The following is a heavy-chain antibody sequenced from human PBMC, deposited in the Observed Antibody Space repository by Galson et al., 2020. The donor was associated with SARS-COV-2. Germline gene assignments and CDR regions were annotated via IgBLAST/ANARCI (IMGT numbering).Heavy chain of an antibody. CDR1: GFTFSSYA. Sequence: GGSLRLSCAASGFTFSSYAMHWVRQAPGKGLEWVAVISYDGSTKYYADSVKGRFTISRDNSKNTLYLQMNSLRAEDTAVYYCARALSYYGMDVWGQGTTVTVSS. CDR2: ISYDGSTK. V-gene: IGHV3-30*04. J-gene: IGHJ6*02. CDR3: ARALSYYGMDV.